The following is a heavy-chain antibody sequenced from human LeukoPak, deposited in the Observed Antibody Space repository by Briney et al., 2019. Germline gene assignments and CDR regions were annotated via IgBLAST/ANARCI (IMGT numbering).Heavy chain of an antibody. J-gene: IGHJ4*02. CDR2: IYYSGST. CDR3: ARHKYDILTGYLRYYFDY. Sequence: SETLSLTCTVSGGSISSYYWSWIRQPPGKGLKWIGYIYYSGSTNYNPSLKSRVTISVDTSKNQFSLKLSSVTAADTAVYYCARHKYDILTGYLRYYFDYWGQGTLVTVSS. V-gene: IGHV4-59*08. D-gene: IGHD3-9*01. CDR1: GGSISSYY.